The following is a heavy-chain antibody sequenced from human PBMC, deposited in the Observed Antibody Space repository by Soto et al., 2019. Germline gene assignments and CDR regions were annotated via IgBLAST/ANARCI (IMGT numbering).Heavy chain of an antibody. CDR3: ARGYCSSSSCPADWFDP. CDR2: IYYSGST. D-gene: IGHD2-2*01. J-gene: IGHJ5*02. V-gene: IGHV4-30-4*01. Sequence: SETLSLTCTVSGGSISSNDHYRSWIRQPPGKGLEWIGYIYYSGSTYYNPSLKSRVTISVDMSKNQFSLKLSSVTAADTAVYFCARGYCSSSSCPADWFDPWGQGTLVTVSS. CDR1: GGSISSNDHY.